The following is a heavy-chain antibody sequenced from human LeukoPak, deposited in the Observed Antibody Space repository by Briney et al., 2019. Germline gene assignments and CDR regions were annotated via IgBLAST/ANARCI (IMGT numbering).Heavy chain of an antibody. Sequence: GGSLKLSCSASGFTLSSYWMSWVRQAPGKGLEWVANIKYDGSEKNYVDSVKGRFAISRDNARNSLYLQMNSLRAEDTAVYYCARTNWYYYYMDVWGKGTTVTVSS. CDR1: GFTLSSYW. CDR2: IKYDGSEK. D-gene: IGHD7-27*01. CDR3: ARTNWYYYYMDV. V-gene: IGHV3-7*01. J-gene: IGHJ6*03.